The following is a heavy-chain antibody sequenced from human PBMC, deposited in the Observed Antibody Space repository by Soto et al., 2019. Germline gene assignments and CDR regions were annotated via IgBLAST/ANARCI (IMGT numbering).Heavy chain of an antibody. V-gene: IGHV4-30-4*01. CDR1: GGSISSGDYY. J-gene: IGHJ4*02. Sequence: SETLSLTCTVSGGSISSGDYYWSWIRQPPGKGLEWIGYIYYSGSTYYNPSLKSRVTISVDTSKNQFPLKLSSVTAADTAVYYCARLDRGLWSGYSFDYWGQGTLVTV. CDR2: IYYSGST. D-gene: IGHD3-3*01. CDR3: ARLDRGLWSGYSFDY.